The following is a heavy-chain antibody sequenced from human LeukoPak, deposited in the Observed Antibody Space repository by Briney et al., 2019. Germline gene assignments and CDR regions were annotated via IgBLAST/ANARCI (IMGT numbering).Heavy chain of an antibody. J-gene: IGHJ4*02. CDR3: ARDDLDCSGGSCGATFDY. Sequence: SETLSLTCTVSGYSISSGYYWGWIRQPPGKGLEWIGSIYHSGSTYYNPSLKSRVTISVDTSKNQFSLKLSSVTAADTAVYYCARDDLDCSGGSCGATFDYWGQGTLVTVSS. V-gene: IGHV4-38-2*02. CDR2: IYHSGST. CDR1: GYSISSGYY. D-gene: IGHD2-15*01.